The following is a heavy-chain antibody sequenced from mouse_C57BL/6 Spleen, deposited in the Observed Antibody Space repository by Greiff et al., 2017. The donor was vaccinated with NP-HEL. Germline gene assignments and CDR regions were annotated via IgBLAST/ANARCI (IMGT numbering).Heavy chain of an antibody. V-gene: IGHV1-26*01. CDR2: INPNNGGT. CDR3: AREGRGAMDY. D-gene: IGHD1-1*01. Sequence: VQLQQSGPELVKPGASVKISCKASGYTLTDYYMNWVKQSHGKSLEWIGDINPNNGGTSYNQKFKGKATLTVDKSSSTAYMELRSLTSEDSAVYYCAREGRGAMDYWGQGTSVTVSS. CDR1: GYTLTDYY. J-gene: IGHJ4*01.